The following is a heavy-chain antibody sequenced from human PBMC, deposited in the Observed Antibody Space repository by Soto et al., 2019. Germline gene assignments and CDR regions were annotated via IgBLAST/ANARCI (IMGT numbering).Heavy chain of an antibody. Sequence: PGGSLRLSCAASGFTVSSNYMSWVRQAPGKGLEWVSVIYSGGSTYYADSVKGRFTISRDSSKNTLYLQMNSLRAEDTAVYYCARVPTSDAFDIWGQGTMVTVSS. CDR2: IYSGGST. CDR3: ARVPTSDAFDI. J-gene: IGHJ3*02. CDR1: GFTVSSNY. D-gene: IGHD1-26*01. V-gene: IGHV3-66*01.